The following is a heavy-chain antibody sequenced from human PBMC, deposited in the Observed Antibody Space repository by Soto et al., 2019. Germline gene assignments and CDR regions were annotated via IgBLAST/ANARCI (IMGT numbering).Heavy chain of an antibody. Sequence: QVQLVESGGGVVQPGRSLRLSCAASGFTFSSYGMHWVRQAPGKGLEWVAVIWYDGSNKYYADSVKGRFTISRDNSKNTLYLQMNSLRAEDTAVYYCPRESGFGAYFDLWGRGTLVTVSS. D-gene: IGHD3-10*01. V-gene: IGHV3-33*01. CDR3: PRESGFGAYFDL. J-gene: IGHJ2*01. CDR1: GFTFSSYG. CDR2: IWYDGSNK.